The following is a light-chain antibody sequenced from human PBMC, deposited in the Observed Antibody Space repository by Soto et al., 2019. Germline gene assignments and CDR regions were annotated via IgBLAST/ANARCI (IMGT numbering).Light chain of an antibody. V-gene: IGKV3-20*01. J-gene: IGKJ4*01. CDR3: QQYGSSRLT. CDR2: GAS. CDR1: QSVSSSY. Sequence: VLTQSPGTLSLSPGERATLSCRASQSVSSSYFAWYQQKPGQAPRLLIYGASTRATGIPDRFSGSGSGTDFTLTISRLEPEDFAVYYCQQYGSSRLTFGGGTKVDIK.